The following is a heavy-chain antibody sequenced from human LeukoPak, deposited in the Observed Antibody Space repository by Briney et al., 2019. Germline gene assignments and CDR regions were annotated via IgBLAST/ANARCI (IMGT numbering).Heavy chain of an antibody. CDR2: ISGSSSYI. J-gene: IGHJ4*02. Sequence: GGSLRLSCAASGFTFSTYSMNWVRQAPGKGLEWVSCISGSSSYIYYADSVKGRFTISRDNAKNSLYLQMNSLRAEDTALYYCAKDIGYSSSSACFDYWGQGTLVTVSS. CDR3: AKDIGYSSSSACFDY. CDR1: GFTFSTYS. D-gene: IGHD6-6*01. V-gene: IGHV3-21*04.